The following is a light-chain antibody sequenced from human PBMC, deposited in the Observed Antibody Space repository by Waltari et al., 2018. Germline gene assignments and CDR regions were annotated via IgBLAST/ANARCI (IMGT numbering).Light chain of an antibody. CDR1: QSINSY. Sequence: DIQMTQSPSSLSASVGDRVTITCRASQSINSYLNWYQQKPGKAPKLLIYAASSLQSGVPSRFSGSGSGTDFTRTISSLQPEEFATYYCQQSFITLPSTFGQGTRLEIK. V-gene: IGKV1-39*01. J-gene: IGKJ5*01. CDR3: QQSFITLPST. CDR2: AAS.